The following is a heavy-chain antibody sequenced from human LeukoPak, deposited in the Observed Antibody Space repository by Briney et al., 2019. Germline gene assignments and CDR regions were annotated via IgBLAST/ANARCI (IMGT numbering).Heavy chain of an antibody. V-gene: IGHV1-18*04. D-gene: IGHD2-2*01. CDR2: ISTYSGNT. CDR3: ARGYCRSTSCHEPPLYGMDV. CDR1: GYTFTNYG. J-gene: IGHJ6*02. Sequence: GASVNDSCKASGYTFTNYGFSWVRQAPGQGLEWMGWISTYSGNTNYAQQLQGRVTMTSDTSTSTVYMELRSLRSDDTAVYYCARGYCRSTSCHEPPLYGMDVWGQGTTVTVS.